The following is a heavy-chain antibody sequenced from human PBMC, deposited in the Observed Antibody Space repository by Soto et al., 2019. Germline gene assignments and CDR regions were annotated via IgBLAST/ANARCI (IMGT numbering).Heavy chain of an antibody. Sequence: GESLKISCQGSGYSFTSYWIGRVRQMPGKGLEWMGIIYPGDSDTRYSPSFQGQVTISADKSISTAYLQWSSLKASDTAMYYCARRIRFLVQDAFDIWGQGTMVTVSS. CDR2: IYPGDSDT. V-gene: IGHV5-51*01. J-gene: IGHJ3*02. CDR1: GYSFTSYW. CDR3: ARRIRFLVQDAFDI. D-gene: IGHD3-3*01.